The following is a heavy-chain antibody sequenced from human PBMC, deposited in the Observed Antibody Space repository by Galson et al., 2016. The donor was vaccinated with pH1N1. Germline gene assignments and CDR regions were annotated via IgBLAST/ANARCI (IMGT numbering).Heavy chain of an antibody. Sequence: SETLSLTCAVSGGSIRSSNWWSWVRQPPGKGLEWIGEIYQTETTKYNPSLKSRVTLSLDKSKNQFSLKVSSVTAADTAVYYCARDRSPARLYYWGQGTLVTVSS. CDR3: ARDRSPARLYY. V-gene: IGHV4-4*02. CDR1: GGSIRSSNW. J-gene: IGHJ4*02. D-gene: IGHD2-2*01. CDR2: IYQTETT.